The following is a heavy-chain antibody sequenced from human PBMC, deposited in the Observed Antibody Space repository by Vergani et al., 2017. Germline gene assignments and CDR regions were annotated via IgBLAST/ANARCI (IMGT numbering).Heavy chain of an antibody. Sequence: QVQLVHSGAEVQKPGASVKVSCRAFGYTFVNSDINWVRQAAGQGLEWMGWISTYNGNTKYAQILQGRVTMTTDTSTSTVYMDLRSLRSDDTAVYYCARGLAYYYDSSGYPHFDYWGQGTLVTVSS. CDR3: ARGLAYYYDSSGYPHFDY. CDR1: GYTFVNSD. CDR2: ISTYNGNT. D-gene: IGHD3-22*01. V-gene: IGHV1-18*01. J-gene: IGHJ4*02.